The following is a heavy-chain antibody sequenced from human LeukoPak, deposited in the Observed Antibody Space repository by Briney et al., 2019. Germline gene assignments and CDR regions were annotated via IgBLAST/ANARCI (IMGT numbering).Heavy chain of an antibody. D-gene: IGHD5-18*01. CDR1: GFTFSSYS. Sequence: GGSLRLSCAASGFTFSSYSMNWVRQAPGKGLEWVSSISSSSSYIYYADSVKGRFTISRDNAKNSLYLQMNSLRAEDKAVYYCARVRIQLYDAFDIWGQGTMVTVSS. J-gene: IGHJ3*02. CDR3: ARVRIQLYDAFDI. V-gene: IGHV3-21*01. CDR2: ISSSSSYI.